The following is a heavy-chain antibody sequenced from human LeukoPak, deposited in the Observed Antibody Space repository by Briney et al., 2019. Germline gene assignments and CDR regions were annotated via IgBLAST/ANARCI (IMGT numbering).Heavy chain of an antibody. CDR1: GGSISSYY. Sequence: KASETLSLTCTVSGGSISSYYWSWIRQPPGKGLEWIGYIYYSGSTNYNPSLKSRVTISVDTSKNQFSPKLSSVTAADTAVYYCARLRYYGGNNLRQPNAFDIWGQGTMVTVSS. J-gene: IGHJ3*02. CDR2: IYYSGST. V-gene: IGHV4-59*08. D-gene: IGHD4-23*01. CDR3: ARLRYYGGNNLRQPNAFDI.